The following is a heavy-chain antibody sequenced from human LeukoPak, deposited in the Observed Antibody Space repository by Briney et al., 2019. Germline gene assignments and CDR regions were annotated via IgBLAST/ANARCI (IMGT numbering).Heavy chain of an antibody. J-gene: IGHJ4*02. V-gene: IGHV4-39*07. CDR1: SGSISSSTYY. CDR3: ARVICSGGSCRFDY. D-gene: IGHD2-15*01. Sequence: SETLSLTCTVSSGSISSSTYYWGWIRQPPGKGLEWIGTIYYTGSTYYNPSLKSRVTISVDTSKNQFSLKLTSVTAADTAVYYCARVICSGGSCRFDYWGQGTLVTVSS. CDR2: IYYTGST.